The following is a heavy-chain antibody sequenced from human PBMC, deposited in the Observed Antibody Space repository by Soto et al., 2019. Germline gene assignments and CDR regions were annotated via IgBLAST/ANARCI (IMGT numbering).Heavy chain of an antibody. D-gene: IGHD2-15*01. V-gene: IGHV3-23*01. Sequence: HPGGSLRLSCAASGFTLSSYAMTWVRQAPGKGLEWVSTISGSGGSTYYADSVKGRFSISRDNSKNTLYLQMNSLRAEDTAVYYCAKCLSSRMSGMDVWGQGTTVTVSS. CDR1: GFTLSSYA. CDR2: ISGSGGST. CDR3: AKCLSSRMSGMDV. J-gene: IGHJ6*02.